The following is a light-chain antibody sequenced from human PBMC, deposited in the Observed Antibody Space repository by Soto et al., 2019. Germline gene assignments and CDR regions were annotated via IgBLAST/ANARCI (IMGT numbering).Light chain of an antibody. CDR2: GAS. CDR1: QSVSSN. V-gene: IGKV3-15*01. CDR3: QQYNKWPRT. Sequence: TQSPDTLSVSPGERATLSCRASQSVSSNLAWYQQKPGQAPRLLIYGASTRATDIPARISGSGSGTEFTLTISSLQSEDCAVYYCQQYNKWPRTFGQGTKVDIK. J-gene: IGKJ1*01.